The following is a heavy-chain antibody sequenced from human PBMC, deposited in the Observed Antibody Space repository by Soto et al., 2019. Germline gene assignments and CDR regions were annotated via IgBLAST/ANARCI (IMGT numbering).Heavy chain of an antibody. CDR2: INHSGST. J-gene: IGHJ6*02. D-gene: IGHD2-2*01. CDR1: GGSFSGYY. V-gene: IGHV4-34*01. CDR3: ARGKPRYCSSTSCYSHYYYYGMDV. Sequence: SETLSLTCAVYGGSFSGYYWSWIRQPPGKGLEWIGEINHSGSTNYNPSLKSRVTISVDTSKNQFSLKLSSVTAADTAVYYCARGKPRYCSSTSCYSHYYYYGMDVWGQGITVTVSS.